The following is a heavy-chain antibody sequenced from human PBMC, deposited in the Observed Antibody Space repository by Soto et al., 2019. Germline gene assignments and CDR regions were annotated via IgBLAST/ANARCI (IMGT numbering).Heavy chain of an antibody. Sequence: GGSLRLSCAASGFTFSDYYMSWIRQAPGKGLEWISYISISSSYTNYADSVKGRFTIFRDNSKNSLFLEMNSLRSEDTAVYYCARSIVVVNGADYWGQGTLVTVSS. D-gene: IGHD2-21*01. J-gene: IGHJ4*02. CDR3: ARSIVVVNGADY. V-gene: IGHV3-11*06. CDR2: ISISSSYT. CDR1: GFTFSDYY.